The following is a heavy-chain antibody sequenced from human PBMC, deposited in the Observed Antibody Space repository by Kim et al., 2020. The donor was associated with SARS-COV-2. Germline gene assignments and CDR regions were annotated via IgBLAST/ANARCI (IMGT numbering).Heavy chain of an antibody. CDR1: GGSISRYY. D-gene: IGHD3-16*01. CDR3: ARGRGAYPPAYGMDV. CDR2: IYYTGST. Sequence: SETLSRTCTVSGGSISRYYWTWIRQPPGKELEYIGYIYYTGSTNYNPSLKSRVTVSVGTSKNQFSLKVNSVTAADTAVYYCARGRGAYPPAYGMDVWGQGTTVTVSS. J-gene: IGHJ6*02. V-gene: IGHV4-59*01.